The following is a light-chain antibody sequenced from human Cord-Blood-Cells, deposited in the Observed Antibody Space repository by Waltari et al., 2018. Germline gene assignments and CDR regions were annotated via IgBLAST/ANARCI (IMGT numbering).Light chain of an antibody. CDR3: AAWDDSLNGLV. Sequence: QSVLTQPPSASGTHGQRVTIPCSGSSSNIGSNTVNWYQQLPGTAPKLLIYSNNQRPSGVPVRFSGSKSGTSASLAISGLQSEDEADYYCAAWDDSLNGLVFGGGTKLTVL. CDR1: SSNIGSNT. V-gene: IGLV1-44*01. CDR2: SNN. J-gene: IGLJ2*01.